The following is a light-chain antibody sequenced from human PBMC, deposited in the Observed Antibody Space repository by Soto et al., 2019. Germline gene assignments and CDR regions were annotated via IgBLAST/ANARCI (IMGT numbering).Light chain of an antibody. Sequence: EIVLTQSPGTLSLSPGERATLSCRASQSVSISYLAWYQQKPGQAPRLLIYGASSRATGIPDRFSGGGSGTDFTLTISRLEPEDFAVYYCQHYGTSFPFGPGTKVDFK. CDR3: QHYGTSFP. V-gene: IGKV3-20*01. J-gene: IGKJ3*01. CDR2: GAS. CDR1: QSVSISY.